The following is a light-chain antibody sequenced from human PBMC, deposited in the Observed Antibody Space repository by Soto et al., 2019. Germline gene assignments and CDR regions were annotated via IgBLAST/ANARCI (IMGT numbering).Light chain of an antibody. CDR1: QTVSDNY. V-gene: IGKV3-20*01. Sequence: EIVLTQSPGALSLSPGERATLSCRASQTVSDNYLAWYQQKPGQAPRLLIYGASTRATGIPDRFSGSGSGTDFTLTISRLEPEDFVVYYCQQYGGSPRVSFGGGTKVENK. J-gene: IGKJ4*01. CDR2: GAS. CDR3: QQYGGSPRVS.